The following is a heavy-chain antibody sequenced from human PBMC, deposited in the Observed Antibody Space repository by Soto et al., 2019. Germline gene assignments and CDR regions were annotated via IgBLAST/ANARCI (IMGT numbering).Heavy chain of an antibody. CDR3: AKKGPVAATPGSETYYYYYYMDV. V-gene: IGHV3-23*01. CDR2: ISGSGGST. D-gene: IGHD2-15*01. J-gene: IGHJ6*03. CDR1: GFTFSSYA. Sequence: GGSLRLSCAASGFTFSSYAMSWVRQAPGKGLEWVSAISGSGGSTYYADSVKGRFTISRDNSKNTLYLQMNSLRAEDTAVYYCAKKGPVAATPGSETYYYYYYMDVWGKGTTVTVSS.